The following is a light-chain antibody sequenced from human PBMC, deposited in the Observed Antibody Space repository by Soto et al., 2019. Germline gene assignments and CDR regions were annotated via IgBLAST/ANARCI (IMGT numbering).Light chain of an antibody. CDR3: QQRSNWPRYT. Sequence: PGERATLSCRASQSVRRYLAWYQQKPGQAPRLLIYDVSNRATGIPARFSGSGSGTDFTLTISSLEPEDFAVYYCQQRSNWPRYTFGQGTKLEIK. CDR2: DVS. CDR1: QSVRRY. J-gene: IGKJ2*01. V-gene: IGKV3-11*01.